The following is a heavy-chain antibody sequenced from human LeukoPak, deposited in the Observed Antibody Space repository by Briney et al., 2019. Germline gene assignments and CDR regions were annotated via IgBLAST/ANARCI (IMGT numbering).Heavy chain of an antibody. CDR3: ARGIGSSGWYEFNY. CDR1: GFTVSSNY. CDR2: IYSGGST. Sequence: PGGSLRLSCAASGFTVSSNYMSWVRQAPGKGLEWVSVIYSGGSTYYADSVKGRFTISRDNSKNTLYLQMNSLRAEDTAVYYCARGIGSSGWYEFNYWGQGTLVTVSS. J-gene: IGHJ4*02. V-gene: IGHV3-66*01. D-gene: IGHD6-19*01.